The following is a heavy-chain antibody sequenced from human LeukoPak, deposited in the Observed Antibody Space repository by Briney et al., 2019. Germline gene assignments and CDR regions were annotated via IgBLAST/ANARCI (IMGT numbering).Heavy chain of an antibody. CDR1: GYTFSSYA. D-gene: IGHD3-22*01. J-gene: IGHJ4*02. CDR3: ARDYYHDTSGYYDY. CDR2: INADVANT. V-gene: IGHV1-3*01. Sequence: ASVKVSCKASGYTFSSYAIHWVRQAPGQRLEWMGWINADVANTLYSQKFQGRVTITRDTSASTVYMDLSSLRSEDTAVYYCARDYYHDTSGYYDYWGQGTLVTVSS.